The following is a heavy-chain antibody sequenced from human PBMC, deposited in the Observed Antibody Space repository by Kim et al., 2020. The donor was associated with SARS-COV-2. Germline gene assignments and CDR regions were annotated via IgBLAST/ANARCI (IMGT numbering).Heavy chain of an antibody. Sequence: SVKVSCKASGGTFSSYAISWVRQAPGQGLEWMGGIIPIFGTANYAQKFQGRVTITADESTSTAYMELSSLRSEDTAVYYCARGGVGATTPRGLDYWGQGTLVTGSS. J-gene: IGHJ4*02. CDR1: GGTFSSYA. D-gene: IGHD1-26*01. CDR2: IIPIFGTA. CDR3: ARGGVGATTPRGLDY. V-gene: IGHV1-69*13.